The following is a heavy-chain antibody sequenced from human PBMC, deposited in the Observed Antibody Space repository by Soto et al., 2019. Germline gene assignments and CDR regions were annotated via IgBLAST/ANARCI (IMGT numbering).Heavy chain of an antibody. CDR2: IYDSGST. CDR1: GASINSYY. CDR3: ARARGIAAAGSPRSDNWFDP. Sequence: SETLSLTCTVSGASINSYYWNWIRQSPGKGLEWIGYIYDSGSTNYNPSLKSRVTISVDTSKNQLSLKLSSVTAADTAVYYGARARGIAAAGSPRSDNWFDPWGQGTLVTVSS. J-gene: IGHJ5*02. D-gene: IGHD6-13*01. V-gene: IGHV4-59*01.